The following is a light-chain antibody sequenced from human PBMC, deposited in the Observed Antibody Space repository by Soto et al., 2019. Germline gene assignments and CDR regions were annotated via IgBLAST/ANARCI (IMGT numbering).Light chain of an antibody. CDR2: DVS. V-gene: IGLV2-14*01. CDR3: SSYTSSSTLYV. Sequence: QSALTQPASVSGSPGQSITISCTGTSSDVGGYNYVSWYQQHPGKAPKLMIYDVSNRPSGVSNRFSGSKSGNTASLTISGRQAEVEADSYCSSYTSSSTLYVFGTGTRSPS. CDR1: SSDVGGYNY. J-gene: IGLJ1*01.